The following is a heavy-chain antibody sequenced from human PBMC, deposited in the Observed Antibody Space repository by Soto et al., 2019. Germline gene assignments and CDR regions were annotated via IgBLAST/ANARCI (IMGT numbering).Heavy chain of an antibody. CDR3: ARVVPGAEAWFGP. CDR1: GYTFSNYG. Sequence: SVKVSCKTSGYTFSNYGITWVRQAPGQPLEWLGWISLYSDGTNYAQKFQGRVSMTTDTSTTTAYMELRSLRFDDTAVYYCARVVPGAEAWFGPWGQGTLVTVSS. CDR2: ISLYSDGT. V-gene: IGHV1-18*01. D-gene: IGHD2-2*01. J-gene: IGHJ5*02.